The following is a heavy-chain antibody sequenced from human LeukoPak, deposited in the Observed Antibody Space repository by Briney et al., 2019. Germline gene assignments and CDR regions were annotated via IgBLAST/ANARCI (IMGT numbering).Heavy chain of an antibody. CDR2: IYTSGST. CDR1: GGSISSGNYY. J-gene: IGHJ4*02. D-gene: IGHD4-17*01. CDR3: ARARLSDYGDHVGGWDY. Sequence: SETLSLTCTVSGGSISSGNYYWSWIRQPAGKGLEWIGRIYTSGSTNYNPSLKSRVTISVDTSKNQFSLKLSSVTAADTAVYYCARARLSDYGDHVGGWDYWGQGTLVTVSS. V-gene: IGHV4-61*02.